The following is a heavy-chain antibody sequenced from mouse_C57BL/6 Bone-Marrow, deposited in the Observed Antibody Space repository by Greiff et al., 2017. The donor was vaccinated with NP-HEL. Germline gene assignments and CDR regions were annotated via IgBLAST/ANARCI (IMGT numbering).Heavy chain of an antibody. CDR3: ARYGYDGYYVNAMDY. Sequence: EVKLVESGGGLVQPGGSLSLSCAASGFTFTDYYMSWVRQPPGKALEWLGFIRNKANGYTTEYSASVKGRFTISRDNSQSILYLQMNALRAEDSATYYCARYGYDGYYVNAMDYWGQGTSVTVSS. CDR1: GFTFTDYY. D-gene: IGHD2-3*01. CDR2: IRNKANGYTT. V-gene: IGHV7-3*01. J-gene: IGHJ4*01.